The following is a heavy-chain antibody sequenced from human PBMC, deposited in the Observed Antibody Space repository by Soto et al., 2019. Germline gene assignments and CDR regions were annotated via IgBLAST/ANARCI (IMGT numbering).Heavy chain of an antibody. J-gene: IGHJ4*02. CDR2: IYWDDDK. Sequence: QITLKESGPTLVKPTQTLTLTCTFSGFSLSTSGVGVGWIRQPPGKALEWLALIYWDDDKRYSPSLKSRLNITNDTSKNQVVLTMTNMDPVDTATYYCELTTGPRSHSAPDYWGQGTLVTVSS. CDR3: ELTTGPRSHSAPDY. D-gene: IGHD2-15*01. V-gene: IGHV2-5*02. CDR1: GFSLSTSGVG.